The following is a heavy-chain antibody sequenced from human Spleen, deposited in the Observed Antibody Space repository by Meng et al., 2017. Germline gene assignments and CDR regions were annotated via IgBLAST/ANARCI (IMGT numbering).Heavy chain of an antibody. CDR1: GGSFSDYD. D-gene: IGHD4-11*01. Sequence: HVQLQQLGAGLLKPSETLSLHCVVSGGSFSDYDWSWIRQPPGKGLEWIGEINHSGSTNYNPSLESRATISVDTSQNNLSLKLSSVTAADSAVYYCARGPTTMAHDFDYWGQGTLVTVSS. CDR2: INHSGST. CDR3: ARGPTTMAHDFDY. J-gene: IGHJ4*02. V-gene: IGHV4-34*01.